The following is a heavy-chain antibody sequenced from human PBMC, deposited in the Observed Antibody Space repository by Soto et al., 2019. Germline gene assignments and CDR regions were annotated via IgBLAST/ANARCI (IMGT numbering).Heavy chain of an antibody. V-gene: IGHV1-69*01. D-gene: IGHD6-6*01. CDR3: AIEYSSSPPYYPIGY. Sequence: QVQLVQYGAEVKKPGSSVKVSCKASGGTFSSYSISWVRQAPGQGLEWMGGIIPIFGTANYAQKFQGRVTITAYESTNTAYMELSSRRSEDTAVYYCAIEYSSSPPYYPIGYWGQGTLVTVSS. CDR2: IIPIFGTA. CDR1: GGTFSSYS. J-gene: IGHJ4*02.